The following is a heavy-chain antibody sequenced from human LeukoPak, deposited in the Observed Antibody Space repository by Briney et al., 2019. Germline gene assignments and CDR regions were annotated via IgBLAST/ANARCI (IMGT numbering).Heavy chain of an antibody. V-gene: IGHV1-69*05. D-gene: IGHD1-1*01. J-gene: IGHJ4*02. CDR2: IIPIFGTA. CDR1: GGTFSSYA. Sequence: SVKVSCKASGGTFSSYAISWVRQAPGQGLEWMGGIIPIFGTANYAQKFQGRVTITTDESTSTAYMELSSLRSEDTAVYYCASGGTHERRYFDYWGQGTLVTVSS. CDR3: ASGGTHERRYFDY.